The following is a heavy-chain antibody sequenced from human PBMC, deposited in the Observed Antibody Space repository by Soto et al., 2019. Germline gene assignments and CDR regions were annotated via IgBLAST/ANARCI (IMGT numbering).Heavy chain of an antibody. CDR2: IKHDGSST. J-gene: IGHJ4*02. V-gene: IGHV3-74*03. D-gene: IGHD3-3*02. CDR1: GFTFSSYS. CDR3: ARVSSASFSFDY. Sequence: GGSLILSCAASGFTFSSYSMNWVRQAPGKGLEWVATIKHDGSSTTYADSVKGRFTISRDNAKNTLFLQMNSLRDEDTAVYFCARVSSASFSFDYWGQGNLVTVSS.